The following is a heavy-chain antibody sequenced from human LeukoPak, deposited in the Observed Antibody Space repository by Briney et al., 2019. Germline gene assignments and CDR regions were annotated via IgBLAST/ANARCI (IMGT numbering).Heavy chain of an antibody. Sequence: ASVKVSCKASRYTFTGYYMHWVRQAPGQGLEWMGWINPNSGGTNYAQKFQGRVTMTRDTSISTAYMELSRLRSDDTAVYYCASNVLRFLEWSYYFDYWGQGTLVTVSS. J-gene: IGHJ4*02. CDR2: INPNSGGT. D-gene: IGHD3-3*01. V-gene: IGHV1-2*02. CDR1: RYTFTGYY. CDR3: ASNVLRFLEWSYYFDY.